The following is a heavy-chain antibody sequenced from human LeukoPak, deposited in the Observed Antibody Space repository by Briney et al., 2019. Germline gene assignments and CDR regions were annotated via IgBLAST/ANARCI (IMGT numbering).Heavy chain of an antibody. CDR1: GYTFTGYY. CDR2: IYPNSGAT. Sequence: ASVKVSCKASGYTFTGYYMHWVRQAPGQGLEWMGWIYPNSGATKYAQKFQGSVTMTRDTSISTAHMDLSGLRSDDTAVYYCGTLLSNGPFDYWGQGSLVTVSS. CDR3: GTLLSNGPFDY. V-gene: IGHV1-2*02. J-gene: IGHJ4*02.